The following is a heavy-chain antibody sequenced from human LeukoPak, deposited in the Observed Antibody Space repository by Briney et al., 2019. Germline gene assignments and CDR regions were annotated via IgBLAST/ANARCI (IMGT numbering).Heavy chain of an antibody. D-gene: IGHD5-18*01. V-gene: IGHV4-38-2*02. CDR3: ARVGTYSYGYVVRY. J-gene: IGHJ4*02. Sequence: SETLSLTCTVAGYSISSGYCWGWIRQPPGKGLEWIGTIYHSGTYYNPSLKSRVTISLDTSKNQFSLKLSSVTAADTAVYYCARVGTYSYGYVVRYWGLGTLVTVSS. CDR2: IYHSGT. CDR1: GYSISSGYC.